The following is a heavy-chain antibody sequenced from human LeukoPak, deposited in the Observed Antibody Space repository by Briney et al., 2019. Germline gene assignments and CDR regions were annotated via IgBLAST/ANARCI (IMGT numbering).Heavy chain of an antibody. D-gene: IGHD3-10*01. J-gene: IGHJ4*02. Sequence: SETLSLTCAVYGGSFSGYYWSWIRQPPGKGLEWIGEINHSGSTNYNPSLKSRVTISVDTSKNQFSLKLSSVTAADTAVYYCARGRGAYWGQGTLVTVSS. CDR3: ARGRGAY. CDR2: INHSGST. V-gene: IGHV4-34*01. CDR1: GGSFSGYY.